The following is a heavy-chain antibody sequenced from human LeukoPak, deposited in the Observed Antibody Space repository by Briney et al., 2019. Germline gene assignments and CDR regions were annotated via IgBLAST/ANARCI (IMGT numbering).Heavy chain of an antibody. CDR1: GFTFSSYW. J-gene: IGHJ3*02. D-gene: IGHD3-22*01. CDR3: ARRLYYYDSSGYYYHDAFDI. CDR2: IKQGGSEK. Sequence: PGGSLRLSCAASGFTFSSYWMSWVRQATGKGLEGVPNIKQGGSEKYYVDSVEGRFTSSRDNAKNSLYLQMNSLRAEETAVYYCARRLYYYDSSGYYYHDAFDIWGQGTMVTVSS. V-gene: IGHV3-7*01.